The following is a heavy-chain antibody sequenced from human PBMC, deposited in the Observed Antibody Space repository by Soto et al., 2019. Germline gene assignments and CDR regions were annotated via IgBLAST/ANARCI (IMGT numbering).Heavy chain of an antibody. J-gene: IGHJ6*02. CDR1: GGSISSYY. CDR3: ARGPRGYVYYHGMDV. D-gene: IGHD3-10*01. Sequence: QVQVHESGPGLVKPSETLSLTCTVSGGSISSYYCSWIRQAAGKGLEWMGRIDTSGTTNYNHDLKSRVTKSVDASKNPFSLNLSSVTAADTAVYYCARGPRGYVYYHGMDVWGQGTTVTVSS. V-gene: IGHV4-4*07. CDR2: IDTSGTT.